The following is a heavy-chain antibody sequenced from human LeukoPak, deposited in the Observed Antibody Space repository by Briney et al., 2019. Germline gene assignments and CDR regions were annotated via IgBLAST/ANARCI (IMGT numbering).Heavy chain of an antibody. V-gene: IGHV4-38-2*02. D-gene: IGHD3-22*01. CDR2: IYHSGST. CDR1: GYSISSGYY. Sequence: NPSETLSLTCTVSGYSISSGYYWGWIRQPPGKGLEWIGSIYHSGSTYYNPSLKSRVTISVDTSKNQFSLKLSSVTAADTAVYYCARDSRGQNYYDSSGLPILDAFDIWGQGTMVTVSS. J-gene: IGHJ3*02. CDR3: ARDSRGQNYYDSSGLPILDAFDI.